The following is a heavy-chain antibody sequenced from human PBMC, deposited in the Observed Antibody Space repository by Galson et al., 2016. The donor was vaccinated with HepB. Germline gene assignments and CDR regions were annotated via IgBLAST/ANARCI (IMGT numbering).Heavy chain of an antibody. CDR3: AKDRSGAFDL. J-gene: IGHJ3*01. V-gene: IGHV3-30*18. CDR1: GFTFTSFG. CDR2: MSYDGSTT. D-gene: IGHD3-10*01. Sequence: SLRLSCAASGFTFTSFGMHWVRQAPDKGLEWVALMSYDGSTTFYGDSVKGRFTISRDNSKNTLYPQMSSLRVDDTALYYCAKDRSGAFDLWGQGTMVTVSS.